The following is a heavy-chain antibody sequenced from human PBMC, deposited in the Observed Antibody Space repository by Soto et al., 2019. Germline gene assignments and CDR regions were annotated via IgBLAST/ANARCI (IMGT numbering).Heavy chain of an antibody. J-gene: IGHJ4*02. Sequence: ASVKASCTVPGKGFSNYALHWPCHAPEQGLEWMASINVGRGKLKYSEGFQGKVTLTRYAAASTAFMELSGLTSEDTDVYYCAGDEDDYSSSLGRFYFWGQGTRVTVSS. CDR1: GKGFSNYA. CDR2: INVGRGKL. D-gene: IGHD6-13*01. V-gene: IGHV1-3*01. CDR3: AGDEDDYSSSLGRFYF.